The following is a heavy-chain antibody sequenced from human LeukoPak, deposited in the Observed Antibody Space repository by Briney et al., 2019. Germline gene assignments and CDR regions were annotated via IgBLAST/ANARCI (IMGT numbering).Heavy chain of an antibody. J-gene: IGHJ2*01. CDR2: NYQSEIT. CDR1: GGSISSGGYY. V-gene: IGHV4-30-2*01. Sequence: PSETLSLTCIVSGGSISSGGYYWSWIRQPPGKGLEWIGYNYQSEITYYNPSLKSRVTISVDRSKNQFSLKLSSVTAADTAVYYCARDIASGGYFDLWGRGTLVTVSS. CDR3: ARDIASGGYFDL. D-gene: IGHD5/OR15-5a*01.